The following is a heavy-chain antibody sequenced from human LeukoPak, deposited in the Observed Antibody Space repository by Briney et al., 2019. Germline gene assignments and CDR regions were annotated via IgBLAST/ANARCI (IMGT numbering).Heavy chain of an antibody. CDR2: MNPNSGNT. CDR1: GYTFTGYY. CDR3: VRYCSGGSCHDY. V-gene: IGHV1-8*02. Sequence: ASVKVSCKASGYTFTGYYMHWVRQATGQGLEWMGWMNPNSGNTGYAQKFQGRVTMTRNTSISTAYMELSSLRSEDTAVYYCVRYCSGGSCHDYWGQGTLVTVSS. J-gene: IGHJ4*02. D-gene: IGHD2-15*01.